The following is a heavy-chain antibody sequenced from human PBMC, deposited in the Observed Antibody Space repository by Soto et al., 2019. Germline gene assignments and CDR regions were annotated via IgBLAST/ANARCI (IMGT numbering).Heavy chain of an antibody. CDR1: GFTLRTYT. Sequence: PGGSLRLSCAASGFTLRTYTMNWVRQAPGKGLEWVSSISISSSDRYCADSVRGRFTISRDNAKNALYLQMNSLRADDTAAYFCVRGMNPLFGGQGTLVTVSS. V-gene: IGHV3-21*06. J-gene: IGHJ4*01. CDR3: VRGMNPLF. CDR2: ISISSSDR.